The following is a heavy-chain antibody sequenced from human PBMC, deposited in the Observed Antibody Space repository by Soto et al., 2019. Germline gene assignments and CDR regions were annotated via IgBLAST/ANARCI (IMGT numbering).Heavy chain of an antibody. CDR1: GFTFNSYS. D-gene: IGHD2-15*01. Sequence: QVQLVESGGGVVQPGTSLRLSCTASGFTFNSYSIHWVRQAPGKGLEWLALIEYNAKNRFYADSVKGRFSVFRDNSRNTVYLQVNGLRAEDTAVYYCAREGDEYCSGTRSFHYYGLDVWGQGTTVIVSS. CDR3: AREGDEYCSGTRSFHYYGLDV. V-gene: IGHV3-33*05. CDR2: IEYNAKNR. J-gene: IGHJ6*02.